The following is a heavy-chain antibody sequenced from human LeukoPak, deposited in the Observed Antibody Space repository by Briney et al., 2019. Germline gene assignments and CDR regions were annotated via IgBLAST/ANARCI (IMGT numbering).Heavy chain of an antibody. J-gene: IGHJ4*02. CDR2: IYYSGST. D-gene: IGHD2-21*02. CDR3: ASFLCGGDCYVDY. Sequence: SETLSLTCTVSGGSISSYYWSWIRQPPGKGLEWIGYIYYSGSTNYNPSLKSLVTISVDTSKNQFSLKLSSVTAADTAVYYCASFLCGGDCYVDYWGQGTLVTVSS. V-gene: IGHV4-59*01. CDR1: GGSISSYY.